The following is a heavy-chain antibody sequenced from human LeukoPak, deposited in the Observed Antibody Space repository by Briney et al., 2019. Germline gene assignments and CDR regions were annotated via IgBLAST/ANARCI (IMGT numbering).Heavy chain of an antibody. J-gene: IGHJ4*02. D-gene: IGHD2-2*01. CDR3: ARGRGDIVVVPAAIWPLADY. Sequence: ASVKVSCKASGYTFTSYGISWVRQAPGQGLEWMGWISAYNGNTNYAQKLQGRVTMTTDTSTSTAYMGLRSLRSDDTAVYYCARGRGDIVVVPAAIWPLADYWGQGTLVIVSS. CDR2: ISAYNGNT. CDR1: GYTFTSYG. V-gene: IGHV1-18*01.